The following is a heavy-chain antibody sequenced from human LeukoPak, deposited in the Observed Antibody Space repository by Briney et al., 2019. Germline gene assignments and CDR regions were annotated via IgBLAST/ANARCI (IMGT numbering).Heavy chain of an antibody. CDR3: AKNPFYYGSGSYDY. Sequence: GGPLRLSCAASGFTFSSYAMSWVRQAPGKGLEWVSTISGSGANTYYADSVKGRFTISRDNSKNTLFLQMNSLRAEDTAVYYCAKNPFYYGSGSYDYWGQGTLVTVSS. V-gene: IGHV3-23*01. CDR2: ISGSGANT. CDR1: GFTFSSYA. J-gene: IGHJ4*02. D-gene: IGHD3-10*01.